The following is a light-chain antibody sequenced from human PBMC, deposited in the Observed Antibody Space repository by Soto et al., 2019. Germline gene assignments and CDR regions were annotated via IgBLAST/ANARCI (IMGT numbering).Light chain of an antibody. J-gene: IGKJ2*01. CDR3: QQSSITPYT. CDR1: QSISVH. Sequence: DIQMTQSPSSLSASVGDTVTITCRASQSISVHLNWYQQKGGKVPKLLIYAASKLYSGVPSRFSGSGSETDFALTISSLEPEDFATYYCQQSSITPYTFGQGTMLEIK. CDR2: AAS. V-gene: IGKV1-39*01.